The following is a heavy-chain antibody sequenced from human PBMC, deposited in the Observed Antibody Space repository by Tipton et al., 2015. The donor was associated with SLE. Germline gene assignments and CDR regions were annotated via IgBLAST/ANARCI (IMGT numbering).Heavy chain of an antibody. CDR3: ATASLTSGHGTFD. CDR1: GYTFTTIA. J-gene: IGHJ4*02. D-gene: IGHD1-14*01. V-gene: IGHV7-4-1*02. Sequence: VQLVQSGPEVKKPGASVTVSCKASGYTFTTIAMNWVRQAPGQGPEWMGWINTNTGNPTYAQGFTGRFVFSLDTSVSTAYLHITSLKAEDTAVYYCATASLTSGHGTFDWGQGTLVTVSS. CDR2: INTNTGNP.